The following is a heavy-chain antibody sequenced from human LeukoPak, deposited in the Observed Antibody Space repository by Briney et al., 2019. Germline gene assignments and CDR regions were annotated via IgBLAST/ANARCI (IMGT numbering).Heavy chain of an antibody. Sequence: GGSLRLSCAASGFIFNDYGMSWVRQAPGKGLEWVSGINWNGGSTGYADSVKGRFTISRDNAKNSLYLQMNSLRAEDTALYYCARAPQLAYFDYWGQGTQVTVSS. V-gene: IGHV3-20*04. J-gene: IGHJ4*02. CDR1: GFIFNDYG. CDR3: ARAPQLAYFDY. CDR2: INWNGGST.